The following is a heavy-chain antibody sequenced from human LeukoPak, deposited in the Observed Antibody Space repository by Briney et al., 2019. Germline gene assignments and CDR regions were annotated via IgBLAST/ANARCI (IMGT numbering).Heavy chain of an antibody. CDR2: IYHTGET. D-gene: IGHD2-2*02. V-gene: IGHV4-59*13. CDR3: ARHPADCSSTSCYTNRFDP. CDR1: GGPINNYY. Sequence: SETLSLTCTVSGGPINNYYWTWIRQSPGKGLEHIGYIYHTGETDYNPSLKSRVTISLDSSKKQFSLKLSSVTAADTAVFYCARHPADCSSTSCYTNRFDPWGQGTLVTVSS. J-gene: IGHJ5*02.